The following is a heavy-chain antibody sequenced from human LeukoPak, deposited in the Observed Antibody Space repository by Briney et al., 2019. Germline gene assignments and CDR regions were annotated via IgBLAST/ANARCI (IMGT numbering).Heavy chain of an antibody. Sequence: GGSLRLSCAASGFTFSSYSMNWVRQAPGKGLGWVSSISSSSSYIYYADSVKGRFTISRDNAKNSLYLQMNSLRAEDTAVYYCARSFIAAAGTDYWGQGTLVTVSS. CDR2: ISSSSSYI. V-gene: IGHV3-21*01. CDR3: ARSFIAAAGTDY. J-gene: IGHJ4*02. D-gene: IGHD6-13*01. CDR1: GFTFSSYS.